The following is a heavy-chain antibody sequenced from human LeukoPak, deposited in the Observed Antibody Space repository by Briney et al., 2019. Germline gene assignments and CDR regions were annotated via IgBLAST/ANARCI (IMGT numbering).Heavy chain of an antibody. D-gene: IGHD6-13*01. Sequence: GRSLRLSCAASGFTFDDYAMHWVRQAPGKGLEWVSGISWNSGRIGYADSVKGRFTISRDNAKNSLYLQMNSLRAEDMALYYCAKGEGELVEGIDYWGQGTLVTVSS. V-gene: IGHV3-9*03. CDR3: AKGEGELVEGIDY. CDR2: ISWNSGRI. J-gene: IGHJ4*02. CDR1: GFTFDDYA.